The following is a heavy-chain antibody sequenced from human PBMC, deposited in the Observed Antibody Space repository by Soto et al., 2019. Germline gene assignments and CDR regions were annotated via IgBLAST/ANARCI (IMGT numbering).Heavy chain of an antibody. V-gene: IGHV1-69*01. CDR2: NLPLLNIP. CDR1: VCAFSSYA. J-gene: IGHJ2*01. CDR3: ARRLLGYGSWYFDL. D-gene: IGHD3-10*01. Sequence: QVQLVQAVAEVKKPGSSVKVSCKASVCAFSSYAISWVRQAPGQGLEWMGGNLPLLNIPKYAQKFQGRVNITADEPTSTAYMDLINLTSEDTAGYYCARRLLGYGSWYFDLWGRGTLITVSS.